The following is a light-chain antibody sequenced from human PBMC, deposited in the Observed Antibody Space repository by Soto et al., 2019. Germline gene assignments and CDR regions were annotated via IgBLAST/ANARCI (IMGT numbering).Light chain of an antibody. V-gene: IGKV3-20*01. Sequence: EIVLTQSPGTLSLSPGERATLSCRASQSVTSSSLAWYQQKPGQAPRLLIYAASSMASGIPDRFSGSGSGTDFTLTISSLEPEDVAVYYCQQHRSYPPAYTFGQGTKLEIK. CDR1: QSVTSSS. CDR2: AAS. CDR3: QQHRSYPPAYT. J-gene: IGKJ2*01.